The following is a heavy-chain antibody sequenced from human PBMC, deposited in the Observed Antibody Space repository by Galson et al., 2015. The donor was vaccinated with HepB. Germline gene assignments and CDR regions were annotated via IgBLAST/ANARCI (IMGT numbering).Heavy chain of an antibody. CDR3: ARPPLNYYDSSGYYGYFDY. CDR1: GFTSSSYA. CDR2: ISFDSNNK. V-gene: IGHV3-30-3*01. J-gene: IGHJ4*02. Sequence: SLRLSCAASGFTSSSYAMHWVRQAPGKGLEWVAFISFDSNNKYYADSVKGRFTISRDNSKNTLYLQMNSLRAGDTAVYYCARPPLNYYDSSGYYGYFDYWGQGTLVTVSS. D-gene: IGHD3-22*01.